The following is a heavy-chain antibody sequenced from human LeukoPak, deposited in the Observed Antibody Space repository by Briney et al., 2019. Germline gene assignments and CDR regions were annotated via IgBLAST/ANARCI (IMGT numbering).Heavy chain of an antibody. CDR3: AKGTQRGNSGWGYFFDQ. D-gene: IGHD6-19*01. CDR1: GFTFDDYA. J-gene: IGHJ4*02. CDR2: INWNSGSI. Sequence: GGSLRLSCAASGFTFDDYAMHWVRQAPGKGLEWVSGINWNSGSIDYAGSVKGRFTISRDNAMNSLYLQMNTLRPEDTALYYCAKGTQRGNSGWGYFFDQWGQGTLVTVSP. V-gene: IGHV3-9*01.